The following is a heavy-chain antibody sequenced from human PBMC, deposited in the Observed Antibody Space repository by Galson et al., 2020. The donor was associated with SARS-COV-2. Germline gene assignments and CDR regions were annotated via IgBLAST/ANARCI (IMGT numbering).Heavy chain of an antibody. V-gene: IGHV4-31*03. J-gene: IGHJ4*01. CDR3: SSSYCGGDCYSQDFDY. CDR2: IYYSGST. Sequence: ASEPLSLTCPVSGGSISSGGYYWSWIRQHPGKGLAWIGYIYYSGSTYYNPSLKSRVTISVDTSKNQFSLKLSSVTAADTAAYYCSSSYCGGDCYSQDFDYGGHGTLVTVSS. CDR1: GGSISSGGYY. D-gene: IGHD2-21*02.